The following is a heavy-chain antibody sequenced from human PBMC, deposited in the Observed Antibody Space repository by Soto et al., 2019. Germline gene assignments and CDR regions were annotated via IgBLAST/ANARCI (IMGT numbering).Heavy chain of an antibody. J-gene: IGHJ4*02. CDR3: AKTNSAFSSGWYKY. D-gene: IGHD6-19*01. CDR1: GFTFSSYS. CDR2: ISSSSSYI. Sequence: EVQLVESGGGLVKPGGSLRLSCAASGFTFSSYSMNWVRQAPGKGLEWVSSISSSSSYIYYADSVKGRFTISRDNAKNSLYLQMNSLRAEDTALYYCAKTNSAFSSGWYKYWGQGTLVTVSS. V-gene: IGHV3-21*04.